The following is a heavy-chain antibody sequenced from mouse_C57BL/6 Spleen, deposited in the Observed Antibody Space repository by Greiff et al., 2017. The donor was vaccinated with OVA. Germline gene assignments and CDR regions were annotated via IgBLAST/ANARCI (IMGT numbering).Heavy chain of an antibody. D-gene: IGHD1-1*01. Sequence: DVMLVESGGGLVKPGGSLKLSCAASGFTFSDYGMHWVRQAPEKGLEWVAYISSGSSTIYYADTVTGRFTISRDNAKNTLFLQMTSLRSEDTAMYYCAGDYYGSVDDWGKGTTLTVSS. CDR3: AGDYYGSVDD. CDR1: GFTFSDYG. J-gene: IGHJ2*01. CDR2: ISSGSSTI. V-gene: IGHV5-17*01.